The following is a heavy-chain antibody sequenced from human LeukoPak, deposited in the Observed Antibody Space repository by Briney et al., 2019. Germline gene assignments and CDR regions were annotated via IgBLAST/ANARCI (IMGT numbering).Heavy chain of an antibody. CDR1: GFTFSSYS. D-gene: IGHD6-13*01. Sequence: PGGSLRLSCAAPGFTFSSYSMNWVRQAPGKGLEWVSSISSSSSYIYYADSVKGRFTISRDNAKNSLYLQMNSLRAEDTAVYYCARDRRSRYYFDYWGQGTLVTVSS. CDR3: ARDRRSRYYFDY. V-gene: IGHV3-21*01. J-gene: IGHJ4*02. CDR2: ISSSSSYI.